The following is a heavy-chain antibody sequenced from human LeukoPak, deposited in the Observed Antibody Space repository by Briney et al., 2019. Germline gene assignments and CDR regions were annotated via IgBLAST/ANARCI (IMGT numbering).Heavy chain of an antibody. Sequence: GGSLRLSCAASGFTFSSYWMSWVRQAPGKGLEWVANIKQDGSEKYYVDSVKGRFTISRDNAKNSLYLQMNSLRAEDTAVYYCAREDYDFWSGYFRFRGATWFDPWGQGTLVTVSS. CDR1: GFTFSSYW. D-gene: IGHD3-3*01. J-gene: IGHJ5*02. CDR3: AREDYDFWSGYFRFRGATWFDP. CDR2: IKQDGSEK. V-gene: IGHV3-7*01.